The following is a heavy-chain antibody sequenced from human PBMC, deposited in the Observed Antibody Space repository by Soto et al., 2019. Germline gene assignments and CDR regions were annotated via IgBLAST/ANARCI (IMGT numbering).Heavy chain of an antibody. D-gene: IGHD6-6*01. J-gene: IGHJ6*03. CDR1: GFTFSSYG. CDR2: IWYDGSNK. V-gene: IGHV3-33*01. CDR3: ARGPGSSSSASYYYYYYYMDV. Sequence: QVQLVESGGGVVQPGRSLRLSCAASGFTFSSYGMHWVRQAPGKGLEWVAVIWYDGSNKYYADSVKGRFTISIDNSKNTLYLQMNSLRAEDTAVYYCARGPGSSSSASYYYYYYYMDVWGKGTTVTVSS.